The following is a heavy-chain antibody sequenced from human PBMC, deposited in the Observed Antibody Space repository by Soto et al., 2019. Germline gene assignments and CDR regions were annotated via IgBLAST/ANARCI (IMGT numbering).Heavy chain of an antibody. CDR2: IIPIFGTA. CDR3: AGDGDYYGSGSYYKFDS. Sequence: QVQLVQSGAEVKKPGSSVKVSCKASGGTFSSYAISWVRQAPGQGLEWMGGIIPIFGTANYAQKFQGRVTITADESTSTSYMELSSLRSEDTAVYYCAGDGDYYGSGSYYKFDSWGQGTLVTVSS. J-gene: IGHJ4*02. D-gene: IGHD3-10*01. CDR1: GGTFSSYA. V-gene: IGHV1-69*12.